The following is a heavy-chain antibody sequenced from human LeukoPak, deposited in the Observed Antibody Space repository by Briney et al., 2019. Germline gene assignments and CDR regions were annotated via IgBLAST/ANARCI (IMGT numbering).Heavy chain of an antibody. CDR1: GGSISSGGYS. D-gene: IGHD3-22*01. CDR3: ARDFHSSGPRGAFDI. V-gene: IGHV4-31*03. J-gene: IGHJ3*02. Sequence: PSQTLSLTCTVSGGSISSGGYSWSWIRQHPGKGLEWIGYIYYSGSTYYNPSLKSRVTISVDTSKNQFSLKLSSVTAADTAVYYCARDFHSSGPRGAFDIWGQGTMVTVSS. CDR2: IYYSGST.